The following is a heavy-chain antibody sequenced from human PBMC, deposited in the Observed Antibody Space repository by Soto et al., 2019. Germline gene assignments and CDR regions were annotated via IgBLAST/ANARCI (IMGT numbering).Heavy chain of an antibody. CDR3: ARDPGPAAGTFGLVGWFDP. CDR1: GFTFSSYS. D-gene: IGHD6-13*01. Sequence: RLSCAASGFTFSSYSMNWVRQAPGKGLEWVSSISSSSSYIYYADSVKGRFTISRDNAKNSLYLQMNSLRAEDTAVYYCARDPGPAAGTFGLVGWFDPWGQGTLVTVSS. V-gene: IGHV3-21*01. CDR2: ISSSSSYI. J-gene: IGHJ5*02.